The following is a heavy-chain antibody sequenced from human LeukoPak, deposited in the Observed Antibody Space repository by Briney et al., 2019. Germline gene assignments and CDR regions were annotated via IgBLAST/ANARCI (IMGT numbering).Heavy chain of an antibody. V-gene: IGHV3-21*01. J-gene: IGHJ3*02. D-gene: IGHD6-13*01. Sequence: PGGSLRLSCAASGLTFSSYSMNWVRQAPGKGLEGVSSISSSSSYIYYADSVKGRFTISRDNAKNSLYLQMNSLRAEDTAVYFCAREQQPRAFDIWGQGTMVTVSS. CDR1: GLTFSSYS. CDR2: ISSSSSYI. CDR3: AREQQPRAFDI.